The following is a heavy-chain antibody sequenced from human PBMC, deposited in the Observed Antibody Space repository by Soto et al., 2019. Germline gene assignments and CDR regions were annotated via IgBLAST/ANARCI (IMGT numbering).Heavy chain of an antibody. J-gene: IGHJ5*02. D-gene: IGHD2-2*01. CDR2: IYHSGST. Sequence: QLQLLESGSGLVKPSQTLSLTCAVSGGSISSGGYSWSWIRQPPGKGLEWIGYIYHSGSTYYNPALKSRVTISVDRSKNQFSLKLSSVTAADTAVYYCARVPDRWGQGTLVTVSS. CDR1: GGSISSGGYS. V-gene: IGHV4-30-2*01. CDR3: ARVPDR.